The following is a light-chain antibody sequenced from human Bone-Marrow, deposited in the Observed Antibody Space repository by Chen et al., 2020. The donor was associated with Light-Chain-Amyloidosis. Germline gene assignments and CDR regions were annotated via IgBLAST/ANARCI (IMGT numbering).Light chain of an antibody. V-gene: IGKV2-28*01. Sequence: DIVMTQSPLSLPVTPGEPASSSCRSSQSLLHSSGYNYLHWYLQTPGQSPQLLISLGSNRASGVPNRFSGIGSGTDFTLKISKVEAYDFGVYYCMQVLQTWTFGQGTKVELK. CDR3: MQVLQTWT. CDR1: QSLLHSSGYNY. J-gene: IGKJ1*01. CDR2: LGS.